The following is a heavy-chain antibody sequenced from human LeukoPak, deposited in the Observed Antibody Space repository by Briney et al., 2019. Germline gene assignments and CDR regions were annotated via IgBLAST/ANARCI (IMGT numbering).Heavy chain of an antibody. D-gene: IGHD6-13*01. Sequence: SETLSLTCAVYGGSFSGYYWSWIRQPPGKGLEWIGEINHSGSTNYNPSLKSRVTISVDTSKNQFSLKLSSVTAADTAVYYCASRAAAGNNWFDPWGQGTLVTVSS. V-gene: IGHV4-34*01. CDR3: ASRAAAGNNWFDP. J-gene: IGHJ5*02. CDR2: INHSGST. CDR1: GGSFSGYY.